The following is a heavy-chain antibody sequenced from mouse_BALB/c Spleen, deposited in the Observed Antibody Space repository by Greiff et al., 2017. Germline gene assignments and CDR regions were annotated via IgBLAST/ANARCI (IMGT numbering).Heavy chain of an antibody. CDR2: INPGSGGT. CDR1: GYAFTNYL. V-gene: IGHV1-54*01. CDR3: ARPYYGSSSLWFAY. D-gene: IGHD1-1*01. J-gene: IGHJ3*01. Sequence: VQLQQSGAELVRPGTSVKVSCKASGYAFTNYLIEWVKQRPGQGLEWIGVINPGSGGTNYNEKFKGKATLTADKSSSTAYMQLSSLTSDDSAVYFCARPYYGSSSLWFAYWGQGTLVTVSA.